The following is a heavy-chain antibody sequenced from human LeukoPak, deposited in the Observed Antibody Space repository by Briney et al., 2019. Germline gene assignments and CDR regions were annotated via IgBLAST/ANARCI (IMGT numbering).Heavy chain of an antibody. Sequence: TSETLSLTCTVSGGSISSYYWSWIRQPPGKGLEWMGYIYYSGSTNYNPSLKSRVTISVHTSKNQFSLKLSSVTAADTAVYYCARALSLYYYYYMDVWGKGTTVTVSS. J-gene: IGHJ6*03. V-gene: IGHV4-59*01. CDR3: ARALSLYYYYYMDV. CDR1: GGSISSYY. CDR2: IYYSGST.